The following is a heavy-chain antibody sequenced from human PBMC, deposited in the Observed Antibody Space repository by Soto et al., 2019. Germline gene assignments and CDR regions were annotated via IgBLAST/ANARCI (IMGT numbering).Heavy chain of an antibody. CDR3: ARVQNDYGDYDFDY. CDR1: GGSFSGYY. Sequence: PSETLSLICAVYGGSFSGYYWSWIRQPPGKGLEWIGEINHSGSTNYNPSLKSRVTISVDTSKNQFSLKLSSVTAADTAVYYCARVQNDYGDYDFDYWGQGTLVTVSS. D-gene: IGHD4-17*01. J-gene: IGHJ4*02. CDR2: INHSGST. V-gene: IGHV4-34*01.